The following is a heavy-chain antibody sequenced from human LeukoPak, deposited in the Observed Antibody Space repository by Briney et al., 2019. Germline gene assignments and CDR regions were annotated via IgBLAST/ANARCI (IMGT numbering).Heavy chain of an antibody. CDR1: GYTXTDYY. J-gene: IGHJ4*02. Sequence: GASVKVSCKASGYTXTDYYMHWVRQAPGQGLEWMGWINPNSGGSNYAQKFQGRVTVTWDTSISTAYMELSRLRSDDTAVYYCARDPYSNYFDYWGQGTLVTVSS. CDR2: INPNSGGS. CDR3: ARDPYSNYFDY. D-gene: IGHD5-18*01. V-gene: IGHV1-2*02.